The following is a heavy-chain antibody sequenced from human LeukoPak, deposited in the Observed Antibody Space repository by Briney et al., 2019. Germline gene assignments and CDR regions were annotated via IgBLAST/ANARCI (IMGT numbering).Heavy chain of an antibody. D-gene: IGHD6-13*01. Sequence: GGSLRLSCAASGFTFSSFAMNWVRQAPGKGLEWVSTMSGDATSTYYGDSVKGRFTISRDNSKTTLFLQMNSLRAEDTAVYYCAKRTSGSSWYSSDSWGQGTLVTVSS. CDR3: AKRTSGSSWYSSDS. CDR1: GFTFSSFA. J-gene: IGHJ4*02. CDR2: MSGDATST. V-gene: IGHV3-23*01.